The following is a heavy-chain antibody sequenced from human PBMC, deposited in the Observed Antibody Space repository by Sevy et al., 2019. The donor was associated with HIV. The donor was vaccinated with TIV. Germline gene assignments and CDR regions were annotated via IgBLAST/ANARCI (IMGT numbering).Heavy chain of an antibody. V-gene: IGHV1-18*04. J-gene: IGHJ4*02. CDR2: ISAYNGNT. Sequence: ASVKVSRKASGYTFTSYGISWVRQAPGQGLEWMGWISAYNGNTNYAQKLQGRVTMTTDTSTSTAYMELRSLRSDDTAVYYCARDLGGEGATRRDYWGQGTLVTVSS. CDR3: ARDLGGEGATRRDY. D-gene: IGHD1-26*01. CDR1: GYTFTSYG.